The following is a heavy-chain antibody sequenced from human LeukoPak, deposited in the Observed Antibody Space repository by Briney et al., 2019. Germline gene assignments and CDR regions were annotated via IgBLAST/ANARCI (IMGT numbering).Heavy chain of an antibody. V-gene: IGHV4-59*08. CDR1: GGSISSYY. D-gene: IGHD3-10*01. CDR3: ARGIWFGGGGIDY. Sequence: SETLSLTCTVSGGSISSYYWSWLRQPPGKGLEWIGYIYYSGSTNYNPSLKSRVTISVDTSKNQFSLKLSSVTAADTAVYYCARGIWFGGGGIDYWGQGTLVTVSS. J-gene: IGHJ4*02. CDR2: IYYSGST.